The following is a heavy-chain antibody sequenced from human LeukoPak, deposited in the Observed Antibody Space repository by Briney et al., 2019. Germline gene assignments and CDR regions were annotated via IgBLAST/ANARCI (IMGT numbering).Heavy chain of an antibody. Sequence: ASVKVSCKASGYTFTSYYMHWVRQAPGQGLEWIGLINPSGGSTSYAQKFQGRVTMTRDTSTSTVYMELSSLRSEDTAVYYCARGPPEAVAGYYFDYWGQGTLVTVSS. D-gene: IGHD6-19*01. V-gene: IGHV1-46*03. CDR3: ARGPPEAVAGYYFDY. J-gene: IGHJ4*02. CDR2: INPSGGST. CDR1: GYTFTSYY.